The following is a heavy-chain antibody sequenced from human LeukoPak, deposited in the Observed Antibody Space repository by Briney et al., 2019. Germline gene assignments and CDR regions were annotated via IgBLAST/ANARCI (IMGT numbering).Heavy chain of an antibody. Sequence: ASVKVSCKTSGYTFTDYYVHWVRQAPGQGLEWMGWINPNSGVTSSAQKFQGRVTMTRDTSITTVYMAVRWLTSDDTAIYYCARADRLDGAPYLIGPWGQGTLVTVSS. CDR1: GYTFTDYY. CDR2: INPNSGVT. D-gene: IGHD2-21*01. J-gene: IGHJ5*02. CDR3: ARADRLDGAPYLIGP. V-gene: IGHV1-2*02.